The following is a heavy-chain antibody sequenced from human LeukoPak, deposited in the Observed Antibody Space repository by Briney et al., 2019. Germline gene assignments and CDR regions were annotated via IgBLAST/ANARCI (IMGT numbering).Heavy chain of an antibody. D-gene: IGHD2-21*01. V-gene: IGHV4-59*01. J-gene: IGHJ4*02. Sequence: SETLSLTCTVAAGSISSYYWSWIRQPPGKGLEWIGYIYYSGSTNYNPSLKSRVTISVDTSKNQFSLKLSSVTAADTAVYYCTTVSGGGDCYRYWGQGILVTVSS. CDR3: TTVSGGGDCYRY. CDR1: AGSISSYY. CDR2: IYYSGST.